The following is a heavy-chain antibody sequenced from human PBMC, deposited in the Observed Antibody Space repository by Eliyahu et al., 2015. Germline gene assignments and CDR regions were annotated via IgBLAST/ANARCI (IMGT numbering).Heavy chain of an antibody. CDR2: INAGNGNA. CDR3: ARGPSIFGVFSSIDFYMDV. V-gene: IGHV1-3*01. D-gene: IGHD3-3*01. Sequence: QVQLVQSGSEVKQPGTSVKVSCKASGYTFSNYAVYWVXQVPGQRLEWMGYINAGNGNARYSQAFQGRVTFTRDTSANTAYMEMNRLRSDDTATYFCARGPSIFGVFSSIDFYMDVWGKGTTVTVSS. J-gene: IGHJ6*03. CDR1: GYTFSNYA.